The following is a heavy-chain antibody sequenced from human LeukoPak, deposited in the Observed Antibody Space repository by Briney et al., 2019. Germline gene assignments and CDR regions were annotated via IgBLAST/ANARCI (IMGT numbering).Heavy chain of an antibody. D-gene: IGHD2-2*01. CDR3: ARVPPGYCSSTSCYAFDI. CDR1: GFTFSSYW. J-gene: IGHJ3*02. V-gene: IGHV3-74*01. CDR2: INTDGSST. Sequence: PGGSLRLSCAASGFTFSSYWMHWVRQAPGKGLVWVSRINTDGSSTSYADSVKGRFTISRDNAKNTLYLQVNSLRAEDTAVYYCARVPPGYCSSTSCYAFDIWGQGTMVTVSS.